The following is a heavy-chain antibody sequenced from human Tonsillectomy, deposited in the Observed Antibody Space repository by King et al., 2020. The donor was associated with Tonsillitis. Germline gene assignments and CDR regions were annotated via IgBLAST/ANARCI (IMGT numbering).Heavy chain of an antibody. D-gene: IGHD3-9*01. CDR1: CGSFSGYF. V-gene: IGHV4-34*01. J-gene: IGHJ4*02. CDR2: SRQSGRT. CDR3: ARGPYYDTLTGYLALDS. Sequence: VQLQQWGAGLLKPSETLSLTCAVYCGSFSGYFWSGIRQPPGKGLEWVCESRQSGRTNHKPSLKSRVTISADASNKQFSLNLTSVTAADTAVYFCARGPYYDTLTGYLALDSWGQGTLVTVSS.